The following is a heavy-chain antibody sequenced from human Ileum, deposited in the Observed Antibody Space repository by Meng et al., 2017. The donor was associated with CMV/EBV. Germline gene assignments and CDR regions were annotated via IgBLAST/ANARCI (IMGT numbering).Heavy chain of an antibody. J-gene: IGHJ3*02. Sequence: GESLKISCAASGFTFSSYAMHWVRQAPGKGLEWVAVISYDGSNKYYADSVKGRFTISRDNSKNTLYLQMNSLRAEDTAVYYCARDKYSSGWYDAFDIWGQGTMVTVSS. CDR2: ISYDGSNK. V-gene: IGHV3-30-3*01. CDR1: GFTFSSYA. D-gene: IGHD6-19*01. CDR3: ARDKYSSGWYDAFDI.